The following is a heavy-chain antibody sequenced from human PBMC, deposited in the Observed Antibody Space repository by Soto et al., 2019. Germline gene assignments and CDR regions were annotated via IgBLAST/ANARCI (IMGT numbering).Heavy chain of an antibody. CDR1: GYTLTELS. V-gene: IGHV1-24*01. J-gene: IGHJ4*02. Sequence: GASVKVSCKVSGYTLTELSMHWVRQAPGKGLEWMGGFDPEDGETIYAQKFQGRVTMTEDTSTDTAYMELSSLRSEDTAVYYCATDIAPRPHSGSSWLTEFDYWGQGTLVTVSS. CDR3: ATDIAPRPHSGSSWLTEFDY. D-gene: IGHD6-13*01. CDR2: FDPEDGET.